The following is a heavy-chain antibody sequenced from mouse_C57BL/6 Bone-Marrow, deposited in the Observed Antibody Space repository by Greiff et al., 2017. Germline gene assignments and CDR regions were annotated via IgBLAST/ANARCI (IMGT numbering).Heavy chain of an antibody. D-gene: IGHD1-1*01. Sequence: EVQVVESGGGLVKPGGSLKLSCAASGFTFSSYTMSWVRQTPEKRLEWVATISGGGGNTYYPDSVKGRFTISRDNAKNTLYLQMSSLRSEDTALYYGARHENYYGSSPYYFDYWGQGTTLTVSS. V-gene: IGHV5-9*01. CDR3: ARHENYYGSSPYYFDY. CDR1: GFTFSSYT. J-gene: IGHJ2*01. CDR2: ISGGGGNT.